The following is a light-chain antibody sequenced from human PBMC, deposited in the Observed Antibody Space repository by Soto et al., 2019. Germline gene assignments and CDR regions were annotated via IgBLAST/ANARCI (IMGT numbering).Light chain of an antibody. CDR2: DAS. Sequence: EIVLTQSPATLSLSPGERATLSCRASQSVSTYLAWFQQKPGQAPRLLIYDASTRATGIPARFSGSGSGTDFTLTISSLEPEDFAVYYCQPYNNWPLTFGGGTKV. CDR3: QPYNNWPLT. V-gene: IGKV3-11*01. J-gene: IGKJ4*01. CDR1: QSVSTY.